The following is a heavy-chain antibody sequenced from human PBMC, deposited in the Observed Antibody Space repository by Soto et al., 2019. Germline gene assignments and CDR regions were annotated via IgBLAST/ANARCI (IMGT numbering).Heavy chain of an antibody. CDR1: GFTLSDHH. V-gene: IGHV3-72*01. CDR2: SSDNPQGYCT. Sequence: PGGTLRLSCVGSGFTLSDHHLAWVRQAPGKGPEWVGRSSDNPQGYCTAYAPSVKGRFTTSRDESKNSAYLQMNSLKTEDTAVYYCVRATYFSDSSGYTRCLDSWGQGTLVTVSS. D-gene: IGHD3-22*01. J-gene: IGHJ4*02. CDR3: VRATYFSDSSGYTRCLDS.